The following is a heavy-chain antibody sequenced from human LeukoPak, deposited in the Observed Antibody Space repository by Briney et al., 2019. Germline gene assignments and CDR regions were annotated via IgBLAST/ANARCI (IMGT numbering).Heavy chain of an antibody. CDR3: TRDQMNY. J-gene: IGHJ4*02. D-gene: IGHD5-24*01. Sequence: PGGSLRLSCTASAFTVSRNYMLWVSQAPGKGREWVSLIFSNGDTHYADSVKGRFTISRDTSKNTVSLQMNSLRVEDTAMYYCTRDQMNYWGQGTLVTVSS. CDR2: IFSNGDT. V-gene: IGHV3-53*01. CDR1: AFTVSRNY.